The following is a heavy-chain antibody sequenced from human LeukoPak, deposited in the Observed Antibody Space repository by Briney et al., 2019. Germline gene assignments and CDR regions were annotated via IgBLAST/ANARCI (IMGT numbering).Heavy chain of an antibody. J-gene: IGHJ5*02. Sequence: GGSLRLSCAASGFTFSSYAMNWVRQAPGKGLEWVSAISGSGGSTYYADSVKGRFTISRDNSKNTLYLQMNSLRAEDTAVYYCAKDPPSWYSSSWYGFDPWGQGTLVTVSS. CDR1: GFTFSSYA. CDR2: ISGSGGST. CDR3: AKDPPSWYSSSWYGFDP. V-gene: IGHV3-23*01. D-gene: IGHD6-13*01.